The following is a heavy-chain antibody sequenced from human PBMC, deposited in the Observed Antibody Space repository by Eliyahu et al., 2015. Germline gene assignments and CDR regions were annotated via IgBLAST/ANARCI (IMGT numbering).Heavy chain of an antibody. J-gene: IGHJ6*03. CDR2: ISYDGSNK. Sequence: QVQLVESGGGVVQPGRSLRLSCAASGFXFSSYAMXWVXQAPGKGLEWXAVISYDGSNKYYADSVKGRFTISRDNSKNTLYLQMNSLRAEDTAVYYCARDYEEVVVAQLVHYYYMDVWGKGTTVTVSS. CDR1: GFXFSSYA. D-gene: IGHD2-15*01. CDR3: ARDYEEVVVAQLVHYYYMDV. V-gene: IGHV3-30-3*01.